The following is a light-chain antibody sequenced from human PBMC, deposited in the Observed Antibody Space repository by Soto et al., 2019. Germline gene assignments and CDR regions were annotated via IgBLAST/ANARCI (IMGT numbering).Light chain of an antibody. CDR2: GAS. CDR3: QQYGSSPYT. V-gene: IGKV3-20*01. J-gene: IGKJ2*01. CDR1: QSVSSSY. Sequence: EIVLTQSPGTLSLSPGERATLSCRASQSVSSSYLAWNQQKPGQAPRLLIYGASIRATGIPDRFSGSGSGTDFTLTISRLEPEDFALYYCQQYGSSPYTFGQGTKLEIK.